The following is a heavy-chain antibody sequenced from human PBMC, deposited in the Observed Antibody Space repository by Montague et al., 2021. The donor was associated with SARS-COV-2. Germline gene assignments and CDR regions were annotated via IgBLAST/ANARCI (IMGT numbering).Heavy chain of an antibody. V-gene: IGHV4-59*05. D-gene: IGHD2-2*02. CDR3: AGRVVVPAAIGHWYFDL. Sequence: SETLSLTRTVSGGSISSYYWSWIRQPPGKGLEWIGSIYYSGSTYYNPSLKSRVTISVDTSKNQFSLKLSSVTAADTAVYYCAGRVVVPAAIGHWYFDLWGRGTLVTVSS. CDR1: GGSISSYY. J-gene: IGHJ2*01. CDR2: IYYSGST.